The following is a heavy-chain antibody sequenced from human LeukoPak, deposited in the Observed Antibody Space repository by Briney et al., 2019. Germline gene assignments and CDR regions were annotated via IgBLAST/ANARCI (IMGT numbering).Heavy chain of an antibody. CDR3: ARDYYSSGWVGDFDY. CDR2: IWSDGRNK. CDR1: GFTFSSFA. J-gene: IGHJ4*02. D-gene: IGHD6-19*01. V-gene: IGHV3-33*08. Sequence: PGGSLRLSCAASGFTFSSFAMHWVRQAPGKGLEWVAVIWSDGRNKYYADSVKGRFTISRDSSKNTLYLQMNSLSTEDTAVYYCARDYYSSGWVGDFDYWGQGILGTVSS.